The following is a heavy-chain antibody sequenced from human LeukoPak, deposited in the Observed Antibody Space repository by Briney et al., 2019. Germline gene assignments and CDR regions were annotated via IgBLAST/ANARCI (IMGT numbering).Heavy chain of an antibody. D-gene: IGHD6-6*01. CDR1: GFNFNNAW. V-gene: IGHV3-15*01. Sequence: GGSLRLSRAASGFNFNNAWMSWVRQAPGMGLEWVGRIKSKTSGGTTDYAAPVEGRFTISRDDSKNTLFLQMNSLKTEDTAFYYCTTYMAARPDNFGFWGQGTLVTVSS. CDR2: IKSKTSGGTT. CDR3: TTYMAARPDNFGF. J-gene: IGHJ4*02.